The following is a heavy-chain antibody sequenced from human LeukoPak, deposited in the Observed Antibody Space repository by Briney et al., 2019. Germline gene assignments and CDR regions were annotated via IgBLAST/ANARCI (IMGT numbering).Heavy chain of an antibody. CDR1: GGTFSSYA. CDR2: IIPIFGTA. Sequence: GASVKVSCKASGGTFSSYAISWVRQAPGQGLEWMGGIIPIFGTANYAQKFQGRVTITADESTSTAYMELSSLRSDDTAVYYCARGDRYYGSGSYYIGPIDYWGQGTLVTVSS. J-gene: IGHJ4*02. D-gene: IGHD3-10*01. V-gene: IGHV1-69*13. CDR3: ARGDRYYGSGSYYIGPIDY.